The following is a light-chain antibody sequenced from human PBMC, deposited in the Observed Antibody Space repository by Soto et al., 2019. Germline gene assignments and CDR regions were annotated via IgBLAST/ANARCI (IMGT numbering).Light chain of an antibody. V-gene: IGKV3-15*01. Sequence: EIVMTQSPVTLSVSPGERATLSCRASQNVGTNLAWYQQKPGQAPGLLISGASTRATGIPDRFSGSGSGTEFTLTISSLQSEDFAIYYCQQYDDWPQLTFGGGTKLEIK. CDR2: GAS. CDR3: QQYDDWPQLT. CDR1: QNVGTN. J-gene: IGKJ4*01.